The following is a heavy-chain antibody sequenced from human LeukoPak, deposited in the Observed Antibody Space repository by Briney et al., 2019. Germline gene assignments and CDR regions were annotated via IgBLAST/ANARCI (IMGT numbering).Heavy chain of an antibody. Sequence: GRSLRLSCAASGFTFSNYAMHWVRQAPGKGLEWVAAMWSEGGNKYYGDSVKGRFTISRDNSKNTLYLHMNSLRAEDTAVYYCARDPPDESSGYYSLDYWGQGALVTVSS. CDR1: GFTFSNYA. J-gene: IGHJ4*02. V-gene: IGHV3-33*08. CDR2: MWSEGGNK. CDR3: ARDPPDESSGYYSLDY. D-gene: IGHD3-22*01.